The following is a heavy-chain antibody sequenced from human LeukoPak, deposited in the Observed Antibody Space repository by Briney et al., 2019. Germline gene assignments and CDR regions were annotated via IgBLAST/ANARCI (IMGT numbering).Heavy chain of an antibody. J-gene: IGHJ4*02. D-gene: IGHD1-1*01. CDR3: ARDGNWNDGGLDY. Sequence: GGSLRLSCAASGFTFSSYSMNWVRQAPGKGLEWVSYISSSSSTIYYADSVKGRFTISRDNAKNSLYLQMNSLRAEDTAVYYCARDGNWNDGGLDYWGQGTLVTVSS. CDR2: ISSSSSTI. CDR1: GFTFSSYS. V-gene: IGHV3-48*01.